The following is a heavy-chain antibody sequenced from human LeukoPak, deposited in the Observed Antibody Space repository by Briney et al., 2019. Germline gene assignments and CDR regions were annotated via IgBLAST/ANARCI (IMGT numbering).Heavy chain of an antibody. J-gene: IGHJ4*02. Sequence: GGSLRLSCAASGFTFSSYSMNWVRQALGKGLEWVSSISSSSSYIYYADSVKGRFTISRDNAKNSLYLQMNSLRAEDTAVYYCAREPIAAAGLHYFDYWGQGTLVTVSS. D-gene: IGHD6-13*01. CDR1: GFTFSSYS. CDR3: AREPIAAAGLHYFDY. V-gene: IGHV3-21*01. CDR2: ISSSSSYI.